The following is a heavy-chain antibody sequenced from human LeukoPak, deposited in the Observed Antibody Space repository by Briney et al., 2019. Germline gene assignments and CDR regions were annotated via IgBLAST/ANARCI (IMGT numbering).Heavy chain of an antibody. CDR2: LNADGNSI. CDR1: GFTVSSNY. J-gene: IGHJ4*02. D-gene: IGHD5-12*01. CDR3: AGAYSAYDPFDY. Sequence: PGGSLRLSCAASGFTVSSNYMSWVRQAPGKGLEWVSCLNADGNSITYADSVRGRFTISRDNAKNTVHLQMNSLRVEDTAIYFCAGAYSAYDPFDYWGQGILVTVSS. V-gene: IGHV3-74*01.